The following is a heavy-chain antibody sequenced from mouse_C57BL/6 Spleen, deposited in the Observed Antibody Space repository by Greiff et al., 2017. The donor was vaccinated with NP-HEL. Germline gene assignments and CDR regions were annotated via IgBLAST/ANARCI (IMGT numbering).Heavy chain of an antibody. V-gene: IGHV5-12*01. J-gene: IGHJ4*01. CDR3: ARHGGWLLPSYAMDY. CDR2: ISNGGGST. Sequence: EVKLMESGGGLVQPGGSLKLSCAASGFTFSDYYMYWVRQTPEKRLEWVAYISNGGGSTYYPDTVKGRFTISRDNAKNTLYLQMSRLKSEDTAMYYCARHGGWLLPSYAMDYWGQGTSVTVSS. CDR1: GFTFSDYY. D-gene: IGHD2-3*01.